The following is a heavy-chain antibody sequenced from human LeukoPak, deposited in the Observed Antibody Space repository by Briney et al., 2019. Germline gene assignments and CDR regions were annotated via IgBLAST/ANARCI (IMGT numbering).Heavy chain of an antibody. D-gene: IGHD3-3*01. J-gene: IGHJ4*02. CDR2: TYYRGST. CDR1: GDSIRSYY. CDR3: ARDKSGEYYFDY. V-gene: IGHV4-59*01. Sequence: SETLSLTCTVSGDSIRSYYWSWIRQPPRKGLEWIGYTYYRGSTNYNPSLMSRVTISVDTSKIQFSLKLSSVTAADTAVYYCARDKSGEYYFDYWGQGTLVTVSS.